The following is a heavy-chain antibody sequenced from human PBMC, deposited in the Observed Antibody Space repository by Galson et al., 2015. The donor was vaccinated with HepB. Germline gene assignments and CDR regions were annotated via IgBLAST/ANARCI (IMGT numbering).Heavy chain of an antibody. D-gene: IGHD2-8*02. CDR3: TRDWWLYAFDI. V-gene: IGHV3-49*03. J-gene: IGHJ3*02. CDR1: GFTFGDYI. Sequence: SLRLSCAGSGFTFGDYIINWFRQAPGKGLEWVGFIRSKTYGETTEAAASVKGRFTISRDDSKSIAYLQMNSLKTEDTAMYYCTRDWWLYAFDIWGQGTLVTVSS. CDR2: IRSKTYGETT.